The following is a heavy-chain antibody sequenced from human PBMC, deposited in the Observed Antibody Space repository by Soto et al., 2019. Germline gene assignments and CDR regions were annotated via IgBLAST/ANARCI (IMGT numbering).Heavy chain of an antibody. CDR2: INSDGSST. Sequence: GGSLRLSCAVSGFTFSTHWMHWVRQAPGKGLVWVSRINSDGSSTNYADSVKGRFTISRDNAKKTLYLQMNSLRADDTAAYYCARDSSPYYDFWSGFYTYFDYWGQGALVTVSS. CDR3: ARDSSPYYDFWSGFYTYFDY. V-gene: IGHV3-74*01. D-gene: IGHD3-3*01. J-gene: IGHJ4*02. CDR1: GFTFSTHW.